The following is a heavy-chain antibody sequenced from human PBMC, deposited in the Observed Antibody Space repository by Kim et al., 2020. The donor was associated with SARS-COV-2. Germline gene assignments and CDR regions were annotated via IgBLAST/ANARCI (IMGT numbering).Heavy chain of an antibody. CDR1: GFSLSTSGVG. J-gene: IGHJ4*02. CDR2: IYWDDDK. V-gene: IGHV2-5*02. D-gene: IGHD3-3*01. Sequence: SGPTLVNPTQTLTLTCTFSGFSLSTSGVGVGWIRQPPGKALEWLALIYWDDDKRYSPSLKSRLTITKDTSKNQVVLTMTNMDPVDTATYYCAHTPFTIFGVVIPTFDYGGQGTLVTVSS. CDR3: AHTPFTIFGVVIPTFDY.